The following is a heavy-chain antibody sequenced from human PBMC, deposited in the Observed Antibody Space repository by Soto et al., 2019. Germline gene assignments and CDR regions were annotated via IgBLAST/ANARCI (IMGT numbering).Heavy chain of an antibody. CDR3: ARHSKGNWFDP. Sequence: SETLSLTCTVSGGSISGYYWSWIRQPPGKGLEWIGYIYYSGSTNYNPSLTSRVTISLDTSKIQFSLRLTSVTAADTAVYCCARHSKGNWFDPWGQGTLVTVSS. V-gene: IGHV4-59*08. CDR2: IYYSGST. CDR1: GGSISGYY. J-gene: IGHJ5*02. D-gene: IGHD2-2*01.